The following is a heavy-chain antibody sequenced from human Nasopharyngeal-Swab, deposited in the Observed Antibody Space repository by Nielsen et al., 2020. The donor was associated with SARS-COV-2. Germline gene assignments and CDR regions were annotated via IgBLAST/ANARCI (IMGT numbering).Heavy chain of an antibody. V-gene: IGHV3-7*03. Sequence: GESLKISCAASGFTFRSYWMSWVRQAPGKGLEWVANIKQDGSEKYYVDSVKGRFTISRDNAKNSLYLQMNSLRAEDTAVYYCARVGLGYNWNYFDPHYYYGMDVWGQGTTVTVSS. J-gene: IGHJ6*02. CDR3: ARVGLGYNWNYFDPHYYYGMDV. CDR1: GFTFRSYW. CDR2: IKQDGSEK. D-gene: IGHD1-7*01.